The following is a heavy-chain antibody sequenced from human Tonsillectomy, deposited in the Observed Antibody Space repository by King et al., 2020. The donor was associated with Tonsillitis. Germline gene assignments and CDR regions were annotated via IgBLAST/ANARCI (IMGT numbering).Heavy chain of an antibody. V-gene: IGHV2-5*02. CDR3: ARGTTSAAFDI. CDR1: GFSLSTSGVG. D-gene: IGHD1-26*01. Sequence: TLKESGPTLVKPSQTLTLTCTFSGFSLSTSGVGVGWVRQPPGKALEWLALIYLDDDERSSPSLKNRLTITKDTSKNQVVLTMTNMDPVDTGTYYCARGTTSAAFDIWGQGIMVIVSS. CDR2: IYLDDDE. J-gene: IGHJ3*02.